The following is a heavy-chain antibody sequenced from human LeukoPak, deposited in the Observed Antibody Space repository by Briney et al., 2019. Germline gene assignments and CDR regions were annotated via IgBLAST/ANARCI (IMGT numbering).Heavy chain of an antibody. Sequence: GASVKVSCKVSGYTLTELSMHWVRQAPGKGLEWMGGFDPEDGETIYAQKFQGRVTMTEDTSTDTAYMELSSLRSEDTAVYYCATDYDVVAATDYWGQGTLVAVSS. CDR1: GYTLTELS. J-gene: IGHJ4*02. V-gene: IGHV1-24*01. CDR3: ATDYDVVAATDY. CDR2: FDPEDGET. D-gene: IGHD2-15*01.